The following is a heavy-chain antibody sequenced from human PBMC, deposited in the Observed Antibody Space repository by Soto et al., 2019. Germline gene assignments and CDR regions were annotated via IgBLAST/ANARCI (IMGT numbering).Heavy chain of an antibody. CDR2: IYYSGST. Sequence: PSETVSLTCTFSSGSMSGYYWNWIRQPPGKGLEWIGYIYYSGSTNYNPSLKSRVTISVDTSKNQFSLKLSSVTAADTAVYYCARAGDYDFWSGYSNDAFDIWGQGTMVTVSS. V-gene: IGHV4-59*01. J-gene: IGHJ3*02. CDR3: ARAGDYDFWSGYSNDAFDI. CDR1: SGSMSGYY. D-gene: IGHD3-3*01.